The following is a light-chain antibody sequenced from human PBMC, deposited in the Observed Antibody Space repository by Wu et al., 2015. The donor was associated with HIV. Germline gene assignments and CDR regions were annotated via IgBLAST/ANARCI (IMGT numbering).Light chain of an antibody. V-gene: IGKV1-8*01. CDR2: AAS. CDR3: QQYYTYPLT. J-gene: IGKJ4*01. Sequence: AIRMTQSPSSLSASTGGRVTITCRASQDISSYLAWYQQKPGKAPKLLIYAASTLQSGVPSRFSGNGSGTGFTLTISCLQSEDFATYYCQQYYTYPLTFGGGTKVEIK. CDR1: QDISSY.